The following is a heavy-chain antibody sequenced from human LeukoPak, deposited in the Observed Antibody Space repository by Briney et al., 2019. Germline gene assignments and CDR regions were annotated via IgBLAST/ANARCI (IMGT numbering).Heavy chain of an antibody. CDR2: ISGSGGST. J-gene: IGHJ6*02. CDR3: ARGQRITMVRGAQIYYYYGMDV. D-gene: IGHD3-10*01. V-gene: IGHV3-23*01. CDR1: GFTFSNYA. Sequence: GGSLRLSCAASGFTFSNYAMSWVRQAPGKGLEWVSAISGSGGSTYYADSVKGRFTVSRDNSKNTIYLQMNSLRAEDTAVYYCARGQRITMVRGAQIYYYYGMDVWGQGTTVTVSS.